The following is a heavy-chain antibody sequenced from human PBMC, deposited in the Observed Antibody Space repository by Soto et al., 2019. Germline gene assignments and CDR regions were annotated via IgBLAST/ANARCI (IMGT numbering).Heavy chain of an antibody. V-gene: IGHV1-8*01. CDR2: MNPNSGNT. Sequence: ASVKVSCKASGYTFTSYDINWVRQATGQGLEWMGWMNPNSGNTGYAQKFQGRVTMTRNTSISTAYMELSSLRSEDAAVYYCARVVRPGPPTRNYDFWSGSDAFDIWGQGTMVTVSS. CDR1: GYTFTSYD. CDR3: ARVVRPGPPTRNYDFWSGSDAFDI. J-gene: IGHJ3*02. D-gene: IGHD3-3*01.